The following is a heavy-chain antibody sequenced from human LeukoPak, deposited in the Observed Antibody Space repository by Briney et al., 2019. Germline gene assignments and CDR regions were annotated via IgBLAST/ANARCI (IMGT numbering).Heavy chain of an antibody. Sequence: ASVKVSCKASGYTFTGYYMHWVRQAPGQGLEWMGWINPNSGGTNYAQKFQGRVTVTRDTSISTAYMELSRLRSDDTAVYYCARAGYYYDSSGYSDYWGQGTLVTVSS. D-gene: IGHD3-22*01. J-gene: IGHJ4*02. V-gene: IGHV1-2*02. CDR3: ARAGYYYDSSGYSDY. CDR2: INPNSGGT. CDR1: GYTFTGYY.